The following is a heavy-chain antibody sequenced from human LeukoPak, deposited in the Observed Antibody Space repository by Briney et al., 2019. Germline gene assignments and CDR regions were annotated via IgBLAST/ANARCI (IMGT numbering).Heavy chain of an antibody. J-gene: IGHJ5*02. CDR2: INPSGGST. D-gene: IGHD6-19*01. Sequence: ASVTVSCTASGYTFTSYDINWVRQAPGQGLEWMGIINPSGGSTSYAQKFQGRVTMTRDTSTSTVYMELSSLRSEDTAVYYCAREGIAVAGTGWFDPWGQGTLVTVSS. V-gene: IGHV1-46*01. CDR3: AREGIAVAGTGWFDP. CDR1: GYTFTSYD.